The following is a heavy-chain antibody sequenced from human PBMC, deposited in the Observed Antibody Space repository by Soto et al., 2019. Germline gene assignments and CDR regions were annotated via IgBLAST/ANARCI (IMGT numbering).Heavy chain of an antibody. CDR3: ARANSSTWYKLEYKWFDP. J-gene: IGHJ5*02. D-gene: IGHD6-13*01. V-gene: IGHV4-59*01. CDR1: GGSINDYY. Sequence: SETLSLTCTVSGGSINDYYWSWIRQTPGKGLEWVGFMYYSETTKYNPSLKGRVNMSLDTSKNQASLHLKSVTAADTAVYYCARANSSTWYKLEYKWFDPWGQGTLVTVSS. CDR2: MYYSETT.